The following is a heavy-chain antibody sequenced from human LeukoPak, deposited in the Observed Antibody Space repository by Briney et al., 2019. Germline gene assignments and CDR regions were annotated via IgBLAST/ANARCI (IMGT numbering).Heavy chain of an antibody. J-gene: IGHJ3*02. Sequence: GGSLRLSCAASGFTFSNYWMHWVCQAPGKGLVWVSRINSDGINTSYADSVKGRFTISRDNAKNSLYLQMTSLRADDTAVYYCARDIRSSSGPIDAFDIWGQGTMVTVPS. CDR1: GFTFSNYW. V-gene: IGHV3-74*01. CDR2: INSDGINT. CDR3: ARDIRSSSGPIDAFDI. D-gene: IGHD6-19*01.